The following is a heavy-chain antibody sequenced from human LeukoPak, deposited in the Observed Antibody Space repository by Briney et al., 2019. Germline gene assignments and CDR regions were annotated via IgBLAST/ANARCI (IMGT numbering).Heavy chain of an antibody. CDR2: INTDTNDK. V-gene: IGHV1-3*04. Sequence: ASVKVSCKASGYSFTNYLIHWMRQAPGQSLQWMGWINTDTNDKKYSQNLQGRVTITRDTSATTAYVELSSLRSEDTAVYYCARDSGAFDYWGQGTPVTVSS. CDR3: ARDSGAFDY. J-gene: IGHJ4*02. CDR1: GYSFTNYL. D-gene: IGHD2-15*01.